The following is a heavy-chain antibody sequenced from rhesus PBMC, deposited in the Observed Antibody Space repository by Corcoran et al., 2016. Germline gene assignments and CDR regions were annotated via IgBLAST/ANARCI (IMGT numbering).Heavy chain of an antibody. J-gene: IGHJ4*01. V-gene: IGHV4-93*01. Sequence: QVQLQESGPAVVKPSETRSLTCAVSGGSISSSTWWSWIRHSPVKGLEWFGGIYGSGGIPEHHPSLERRVTISRDTSENQFSLKLSSVTAAYTAVYYCARWDCSGGVCYGFGFDYWGQGVLVTVSS. CDR3: ARWDCSGGVCYGFGFDY. CDR1: GGSISSSTW. CDR2: IYGSGGIP. D-gene: IGHD2-8*01.